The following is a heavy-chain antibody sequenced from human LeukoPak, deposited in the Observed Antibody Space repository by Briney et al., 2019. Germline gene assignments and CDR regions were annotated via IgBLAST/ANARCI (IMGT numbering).Heavy chain of an antibody. J-gene: IGHJ4*02. CDR3: ARVAEYYGSGSNIEEPVDY. D-gene: IGHD3-10*01. Sequence: GGSLRLSCAASGFTFSSYAMHWVRQAPGKGLEWVAVISYDGSSKYYADSVKGRFTISRDNSKNTLYLQMNSLRAEDTAVYYCARVAEYYGSGSNIEEPVDYWGQGTLVTVSS. CDR1: GFTFSSYA. CDR2: ISYDGSSK. V-gene: IGHV3-30-3*01.